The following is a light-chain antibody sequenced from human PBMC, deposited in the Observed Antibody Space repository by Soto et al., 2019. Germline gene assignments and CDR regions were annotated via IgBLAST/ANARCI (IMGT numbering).Light chain of an antibody. CDR1: QSVSNN. CDR2: GAS. CDR3: QQYNNWPTWT. Sequence: EIVLTQSPGILSLSPGERASLSCGASQSVSNNYLAWYQQKPGQAPRLLIYGASTRATGIPARFSGSGSETEFTLTISSLQAEDSAVYFCQQYNNWPTWTFGQGTKVDI. J-gene: IGKJ1*01. V-gene: IGKV3-15*01.